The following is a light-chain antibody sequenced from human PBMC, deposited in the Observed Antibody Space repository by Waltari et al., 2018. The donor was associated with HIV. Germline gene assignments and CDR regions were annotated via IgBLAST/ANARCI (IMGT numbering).Light chain of an antibody. Sequence: DIQMTQSPSSLSASIGDRVTITCRASQSINTYLNWYQQKPGKAPNLLIYVASNLQSGVPSRFSGSGSGTDFTLTISSLQPEDFATYYCQQSHSAPLAFGKGTKVELK. CDR1: QSINTY. J-gene: IGKJ1*01. V-gene: IGKV1-39*01. CDR2: VAS. CDR3: QQSHSAPLA.